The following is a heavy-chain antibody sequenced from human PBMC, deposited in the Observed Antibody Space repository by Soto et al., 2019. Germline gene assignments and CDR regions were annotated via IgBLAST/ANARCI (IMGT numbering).Heavy chain of an antibody. D-gene: IGHD3-10*01. CDR1: GFTFRNFA. CDR3: VRSRSGAVADSFDL. CDR2: ISGGGATT. Sequence: GGSLRLSCAASGFTFRNFAFHWVRQAPGKGLEWVSGISGGGATTYYADSVKGRSTISRDNSKNTVYLEMNSLRPEDTGVYYCVRSRSGAVADSFDLWGQGTLVTVSS. J-gene: IGHJ4*02. V-gene: IGHV3-23*01.